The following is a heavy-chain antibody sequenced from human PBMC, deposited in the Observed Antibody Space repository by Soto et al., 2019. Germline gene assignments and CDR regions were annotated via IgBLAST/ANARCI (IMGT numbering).Heavy chain of an antibody. CDR3: AKLMYSFDSSGFSIDY. Sequence: QAQLVESGGGVVQPGRSLRLSCAASGFTFSSYGMHWVRQAPGKGLDWVAAISYDGSNQYYADSVKGRFTISRDDSKNTLHLQVNSLRPEDTAVYYCAKLMYSFDSSGFSIDYWGQGTLVTVSS. CDR1: GFTFSSYG. J-gene: IGHJ4*02. V-gene: IGHV3-30*18. CDR2: ISYDGSNQ. D-gene: IGHD3-22*01.